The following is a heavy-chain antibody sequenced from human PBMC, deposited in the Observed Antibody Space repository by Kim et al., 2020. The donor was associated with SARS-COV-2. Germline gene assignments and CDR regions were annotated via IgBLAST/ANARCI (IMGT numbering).Heavy chain of an antibody. V-gene: IGHV1-18*04. CDR1: GYTFTSYG. CDR2: ISAYNGNT. CDR3: AREGIKQWLARVDYYYYGMDV. D-gene: IGHD6-19*01. J-gene: IGHJ6*02. Sequence: ASVKVSCKASGYTFTSYGIRWVRQAPGQGLEWMGWISAYNGNTNYAQKLQGRVTMTTDTSTSTAYMELRSLRSDDTAVYYCAREGIKQWLARVDYYYYGMDVWGQGTTVTVSS.